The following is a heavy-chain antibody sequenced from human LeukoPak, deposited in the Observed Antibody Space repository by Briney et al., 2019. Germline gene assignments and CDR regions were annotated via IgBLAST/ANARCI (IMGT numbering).Heavy chain of an antibody. CDR3: ARNTIPLIYFDY. Sequence: PSETLCLTCTVSGGSISSSSYYWGWIRRPPGKGLEWIGSIYYSGSTYYNPSLKSRVTISVDTSKNQFSLKLSSVTAADTAVYYCARNTIPLIYFDYWGQGTLVTVSS. CDR2: IYYSGST. CDR1: GGSISSSSYY. V-gene: IGHV4-39*01. J-gene: IGHJ4*02. D-gene: IGHD3-3*01.